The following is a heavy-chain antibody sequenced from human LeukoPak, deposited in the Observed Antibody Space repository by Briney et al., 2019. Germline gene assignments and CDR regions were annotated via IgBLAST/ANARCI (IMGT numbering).Heavy chain of an antibody. J-gene: IGHJ4*02. CDR2: INPNSGGT. CDR3: ARDTMVGATTFDY. V-gene: IGHV1-2*02. D-gene: IGHD1-26*01. Sequence: RQAPGXXLEWXGWINPNSGGTNYAQKFQGRVTMTRDTSISTAYMELSRLRSDDTAVYYCARDTMVGATTFDYWGQGTLVTVSS.